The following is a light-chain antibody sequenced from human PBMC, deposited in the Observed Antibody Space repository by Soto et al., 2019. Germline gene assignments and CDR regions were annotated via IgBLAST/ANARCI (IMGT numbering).Light chain of an antibody. CDR3: QQYYSTPRT. J-gene: IGKJ3*01. CDR1: QSVLYSSNNKNY. CDR2: WAS. V-gene: IGKV4-1*01. Sequence: DIVMTQSPDSLAVSLGETATINCKSSQSVLYSSNNKNYLAWYQQKPGQPPKLLIYWASTRESGVPDRFSGCGSGTDFTPTISSLQAEDVAVYYCQQYYSTPRTFGPGTKVDIK.